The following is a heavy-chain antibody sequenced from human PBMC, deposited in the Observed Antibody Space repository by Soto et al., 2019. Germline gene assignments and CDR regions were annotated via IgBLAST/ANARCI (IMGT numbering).Heavy chain of an antibody. J-gene: IGHJ6*03. CDR3: ARRARPDFYYLDV. CDR2: ISSNGVGT. CDR1: GFTLSGYA. Sequence: EVQLAESGGGLAQPGGSLRLSCAASGFTLSGYAMDWVRQAPGKGLEYVSGISSNGVGTYYANSVQGRFTISRDNSKNTVYLQRGSLIPEDMAVYYCARRARPDFYYLDVWGKGTTVTVS. D-gene: IGHD6-6*01. V-gene: IGHV3-64*01.